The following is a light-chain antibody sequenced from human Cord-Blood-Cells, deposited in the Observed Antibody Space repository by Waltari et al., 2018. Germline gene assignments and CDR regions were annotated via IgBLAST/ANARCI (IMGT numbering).Light chain of an antibody. V-gene: IGLV2-23*03. CDR1: SSHVGRYNP. Sequence: QSALNQPASVSGSPGPSLHISCTGTSSHVGRYNPVSWYQQHPGKAPKLMIYEGSKRPSGVSNRFSGSKSGNTASLTISGLQAEDEADYYCCSYAGSSTFDVVFGGGTKLTVL. J-gene: IGLJ2*01. CDR3: CSYAGSSTFDVV. CDR2: EGS.